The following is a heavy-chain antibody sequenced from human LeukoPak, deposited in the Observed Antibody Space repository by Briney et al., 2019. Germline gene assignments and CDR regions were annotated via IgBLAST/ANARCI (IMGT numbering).Heavy chain of an antibody. V-gene: IGHV3-23*01. CDR2: IAGGGSST. D-gene: IGHD2-2*01. CDR1: GFTVSFYA. CDR3: VKDPDPRYCSSTSCSPI. Sequence: GGSLRLSCAASGFTVSFYAMSWVRQAPGKGLEWVSVIAGGGSSTYYADSVKGRFTISRDNSKNTLYLQMNSLRVEDTAVYYCVKDPDPRYCSSTSCSPIWGQGTMVTVSS. J-gene: IGHJ3*02.